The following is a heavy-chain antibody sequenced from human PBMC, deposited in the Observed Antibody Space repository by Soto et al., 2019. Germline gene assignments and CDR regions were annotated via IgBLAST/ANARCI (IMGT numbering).Heavy chain of an antibody. CDR2: IIPIFGTA. CDR3: ARGFEDSSGWSYFDY. D-gene: IGHD6-19*01. Sequence: VKVSCKASGGTFSSYAISWVRQAPGQGLEWMGGIIPIFGTANYAQKFQGRVTITADKSTSTAYMELSSLRSEDAAVYYCARGFEDSSGWSYFDYWGQGTLVTVSS. J-gene: IGHJ4*02. V-gene: IGHV1-69*06. CDR1: GGTFSSYA.